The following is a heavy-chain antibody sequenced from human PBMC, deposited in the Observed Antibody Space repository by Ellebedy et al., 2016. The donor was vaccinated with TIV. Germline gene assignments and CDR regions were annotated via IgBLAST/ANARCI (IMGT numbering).Heavy chain of an antibody. CDR1: GGSFSGYY. J-gene: IGHJ4*02. CDR3: ARLKEGTTGTHFDY. D-gene: IGHD1-1*01. V-gene: IGHV4-34*01. Sequence: SETLSLXXAVYGGSFSGYYWSWIRQPPGKGLEWIGEINHSGSPNYNPSLKSRVTISVDTSKNQFSLKLSSVTAADTAVYYCARLKEGTTGTHFDYWGQGTLVTVSS. CDR2: INHSGSP.